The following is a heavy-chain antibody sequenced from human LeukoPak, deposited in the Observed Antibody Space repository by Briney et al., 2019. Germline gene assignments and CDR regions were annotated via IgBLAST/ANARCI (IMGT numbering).Heavy chain of an antibody. Sequence: AASVKVSCKASGYTFTGYYMHWVRQAPGQGLEWMGRINPNSGGTNYAQKFQGRVTMTRDTSISTAYMELSRLRSDDTAVYYCAREQATVTARDYYYNMDVWGKGTTVTVSS. CDR2: INPNSGGT. D-gene: IGHD4-11*01. V-gene: IGHV1-2*06. CDR1: GYTFTGYY. J-gene: IGHJ6*03. CDR3: AREQATVTARDYYYNMDV.